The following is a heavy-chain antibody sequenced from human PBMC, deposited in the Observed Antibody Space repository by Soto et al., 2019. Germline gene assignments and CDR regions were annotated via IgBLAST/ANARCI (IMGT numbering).Heavy chain of an antibody. D-gene: IGHD2-8*02. CDR2: ISSSSSYI. CDR1: GFTFSSYS. CDR3: ARDGPLAVFDY. J-gene: IGHJ4*02. Sequence: GGSLRLSCAASGFTFSSYSMNWVRQAPGKGLEWVSSISSSSSYIYYADSVEGRFTISRDNAKNSLYLQMNSLRAEDTAVYYCARDGPLAVFDYWGQGTLVTVSS. V-gene: IGHV3-21*01.